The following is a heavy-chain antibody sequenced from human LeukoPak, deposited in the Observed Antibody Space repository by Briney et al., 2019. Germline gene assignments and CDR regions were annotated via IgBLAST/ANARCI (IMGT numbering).Heavy chain of an antibody. CDR1: GFTFSSYW. D-gene: IGHD2-15*01. V-gene: IGHV3-7*01. Sequence: GGSLRLSCAASGFTFSSYWMSWVRQAPGKGLEWVANIKQDGSEKYYVDSVKGRFTISRDNAKNSLYLQMNSLRAEDTAVYYCAREFACSGGSCYPSYPHFDYWGQGTLVTVSS. CDR2: IKQDGSEK. CDR3: AREFACSGGSCYPSYPHFDY. J-gene: IGHJ4*02.